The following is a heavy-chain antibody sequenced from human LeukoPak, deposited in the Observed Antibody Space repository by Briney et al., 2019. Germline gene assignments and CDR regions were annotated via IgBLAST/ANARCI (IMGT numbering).Heavy chain of an antibody. CDR2: ISSSSSYI. Sequence: PGGSLRLSCAASGFSFSTYGMFWVRQAPGKGLEWVSSISSSSSYIYYADSVKGRFTISRDNAKNSLYLQMNSLRAEDTAVYYCARVKDGDSYFDYWGQGTLVTVSS. CDR1: GFSFSTYG. V-gene: IGHV3-21*01. D-gene: IGHD4-17*01. CDR3: ARVKDGDSYFDY. J-gene: IGHJ4*02.